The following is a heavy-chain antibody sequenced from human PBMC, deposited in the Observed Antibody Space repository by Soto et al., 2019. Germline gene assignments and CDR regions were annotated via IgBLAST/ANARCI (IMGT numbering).Heavy chain of an antibody. J-gene: IGHJ6*02. Sequence: GGSLRLSCAASGFTFSSYGMHWVRQAPGKGLEWVAVISYDGSNKYYADSVKGRFTISRDNSKNTLYPQMNSLRAEDTAVYYCAKDLLTMIVAKGMDVWGQGTTVTVSS. CDR2: ISYDGSNK. CDR3: AKDLLTMIVAKGMDV. D-gene: IGHD3-22*01. CDR1: GFTFSSYG. V-gene: IGHV3-30*18.